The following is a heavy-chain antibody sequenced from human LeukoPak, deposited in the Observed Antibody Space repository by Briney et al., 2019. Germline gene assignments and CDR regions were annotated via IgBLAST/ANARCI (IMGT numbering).Heavy chain of an antibody. CDR2: MNPNSGNT. D-gene: IGHD3-10*01. J-gene: IGHJ5*02. Sequence: ASVKVSCKASEYTFTSYDINWVRQATGQGLEWMGWMNPNSGNTGYAQKFQGRVTMTRNTSISTAYMELSSLRSEDTAVYYCARELRERRLNYYGSGSYYNLPWFWFDPWGQGTLVTVSS. CDR3: ARELRERRLNYYGSGSYYNLPWFWFDP. V-gene: IGHV1-8*01. CDR1: EYTFTSYD.